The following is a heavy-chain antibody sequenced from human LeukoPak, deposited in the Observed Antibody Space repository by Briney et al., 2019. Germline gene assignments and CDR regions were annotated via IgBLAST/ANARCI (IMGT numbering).Heavy chain of an antibody. Sequence: GGSLRLSCAASGFTFTSYSMNWVRQAPGKGLEWVSAISGSGGSTYYADSVRGRFTISRDNSKNTLYLQMNSLRAEDTAVYYCAKEEGDGDYFDYWGQGTLVTVSS. CDR2: ISGSGGST. CDR3: AKEEGDGDYFDY. V-gene: IGHV3-23*01. D-gene: IGHD2-21*02. J-gene: IGHJ4*02. CDR1: GFTFTSYS.